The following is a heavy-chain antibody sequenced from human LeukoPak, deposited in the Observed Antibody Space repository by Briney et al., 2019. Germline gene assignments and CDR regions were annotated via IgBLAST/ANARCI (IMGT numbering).Heavy chain of an antibody. CDR2: IDPNSGGT. V-gene: IGHV1-2*02. CDR3: AKEADIVSFDL. Sequence: GASVKVSCKASGYTFTGNHVHWVRRAPGQGLEWMGWIDPNSGGTKYAQKFQDRVTMTSDTSISTAYMELSGLRSDDTAVYFCAKEADIVSFDLWGRGTLVTVSS. J-gene: IGHJ2*01. D-gene: IGHD2-15*01. CDR1: GYTFTGNH.